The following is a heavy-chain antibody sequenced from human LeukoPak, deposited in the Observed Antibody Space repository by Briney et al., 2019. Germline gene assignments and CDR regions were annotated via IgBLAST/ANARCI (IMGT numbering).Heavy chain of an antibody. CDR2: ISSSSSYI. D-gene: IGHD2-2*02. J-gene: IGHJ3*02. CDR3: ARSSPHCSSTSCYNDAFDI. V-gene: IGHV3-21*01. Sequence: GGSLRLSCAASGFTFSSYSMNWVRQAPGKGLEWVSSISSSSSYIYYADSVKGRFTISRDNAKHSLYMQMNSLRAEDTAVYYCARSSPHCSSTSCYNDAFDIWGQGTMVTVSS. CDR1: GFTFSSYS.